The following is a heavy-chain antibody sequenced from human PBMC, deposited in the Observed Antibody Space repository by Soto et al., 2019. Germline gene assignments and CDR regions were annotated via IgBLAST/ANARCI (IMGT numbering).Heavy chain of an antibody. CDR1: GFALSTYW. Sequence: PGGSLRLSCEASGFALSTYWMSWVRQAPGKGLEWVANIKQDGSVKHYVDSVRGRFTISRDNAKNSLFLQMNSLSAEETAVYYCERITETATTFVYWGQGTPVTVSS. V-gene: IGHV3-7*03. CDR3: ERITETATTFVY. D-gene: IGHD1-1*01. CDR2: IKQDGSVK. J-gene: IGHJ4*02.